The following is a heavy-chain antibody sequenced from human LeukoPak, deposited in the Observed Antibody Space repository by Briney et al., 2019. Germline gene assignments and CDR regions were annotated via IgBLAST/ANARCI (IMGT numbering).Heavy chain of an antibody. J-gene: IGHJ4*02. CDR2: ISSSSSYI. D-gene: IGHD2-15*01. V-gene: IGHV3-21*01. CDR3: AKVVVAATRSPYFDY. CDR1: GFTFSSYS. Sequence: AGGSLRLSCAASGFTFSSYSMNWVRQAPGKGLEWVSSISSSSSYIYYADSVKGRFTISRDNAKNSLYLQMNSLRAEDTAVYYCAKVVVAATRSPYFDYWGQGTLVTVSS.